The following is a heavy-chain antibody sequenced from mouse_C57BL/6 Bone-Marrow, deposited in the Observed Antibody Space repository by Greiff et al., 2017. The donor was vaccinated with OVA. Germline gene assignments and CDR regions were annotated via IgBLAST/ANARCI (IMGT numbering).Heavy chain of an antibody. CDR3: ARESMVTTGYFDY. D-gene: IGHD2-2*01. V-gene: IGHV3-5*01. CDR1: GLFITPGNFR. CDR2: IYYSGTI. J-gene: IGHJ2*01. Sequence: VQPPGFRTCLVEPFPNVFPPWTFPGLFITPGNFRVGRVRPFPGNKLEWIGYIYYSGTITYNPSLTSRTTITRDTPKNQFFLEMNSLTAEDTATYYCARESMVTTGYFDYWGQGTTLTVSS.